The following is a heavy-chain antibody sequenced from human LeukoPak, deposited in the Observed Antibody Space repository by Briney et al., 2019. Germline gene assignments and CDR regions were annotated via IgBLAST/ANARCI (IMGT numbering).Heavy chain of an antibody. V-gene: IGHV2-70*17. CDR2: IDWDDDR. J-gene: IGHJ4*02. D-gene: IGHD1-14*01. Sequence: SGPALVKPTQTLTLTCTFSGFSLNTRQMCVVWIRQPPGKALEWLARIDWDDDRFYSPSLKTRLSVSKDTSKNQVVLTMAHMDNADTGTYYCARMTPDSPSFDYWGQGTLVTVSS. CDR3: ARMTPDSPSFDY. CDR1: GFSLNTRQMC.